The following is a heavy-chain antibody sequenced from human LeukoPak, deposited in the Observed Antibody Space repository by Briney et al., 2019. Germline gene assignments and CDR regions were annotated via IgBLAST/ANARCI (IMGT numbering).Heavy chain of an antibody. D-gene: IGHD5-18*01. J-gene: IGHJ4*02. CDR2: IKQDGSEK. CDR3: ARAPGGYSYGFDY. Sequence: ETLSLTCAVYGGSFSGYYWSWIRQPPGKGLEWVANIKQDGSEKYYVDSVKGRFTISRDNAKNSLYLQMNSLRAEDTAVYYCARAPGGYSYGFDYWGQGTLVTVSS. CDR1: GGSFSGYY. V-gene: IGHV3-7*01.